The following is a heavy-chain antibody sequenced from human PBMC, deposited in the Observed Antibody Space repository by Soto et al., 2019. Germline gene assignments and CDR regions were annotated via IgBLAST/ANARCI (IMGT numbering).Heavy chain of an antibody. V-gene: IGHV4-59*03. CDR3: VYTNGWPGFHL. CDR2: IHYSGRT. J-gene: IGHJ4*02. CDR1: GGSISSYY. D-gene: IGHD2-8*01. Sequence: PEPLSLTCTVSGGSISSYYWSWIRQPPGKGLEWIGYIHYSGRTHHNPSLESRVTISADTSRKQFSLKVNFLAAADTAVYHCVYTNGWPGFHLWRQGILVNVSS.